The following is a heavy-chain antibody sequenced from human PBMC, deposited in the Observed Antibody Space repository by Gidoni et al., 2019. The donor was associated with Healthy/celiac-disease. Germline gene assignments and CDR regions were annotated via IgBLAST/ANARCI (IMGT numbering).Heavy chain of an antibody. J-gene: IGHJ4*02. Sequence: SISSSNWWSWVRQPPGKVLEWIGEIYHSGSTNYNPSRKSRVTISVDKSKNQFSLKLSSVTAADTAVYYCARESYYDSSGYLYYFDYWGQGTLVTVSS. CDR1: SISSSNW. D-gene: IGHD3-22*01. CDR2: IYHSGST. CDR3: ARESYYDSSGYLYYFDY. V-gene: IGHV4-4*02.